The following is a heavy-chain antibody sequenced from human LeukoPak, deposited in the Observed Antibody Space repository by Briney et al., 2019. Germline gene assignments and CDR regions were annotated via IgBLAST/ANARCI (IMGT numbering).Heavy chain of an antibody. CDR2: IKEDGSER. V-gene: IGHV3-7*03. CDR3: ARDPTNPREEDGYNPYYFDY. CDR1: AFIFSGHW. Sequence: PGGSLRLSCEGSAFIFSGHWMKWVRQTPGKGREWVASIKEDGSERQYVDSAKGRFSISRDNTKGSLFLQLNSLRAEDTAVYYCARDPTNPREEDGYNPYYFDYWGQGTLVTVSS. J-gene: IGHJ4*02. D-gene: IGHD5-24*01.